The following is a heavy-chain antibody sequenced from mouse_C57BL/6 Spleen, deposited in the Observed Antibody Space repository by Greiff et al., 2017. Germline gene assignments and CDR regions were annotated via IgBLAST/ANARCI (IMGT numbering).Heavy chain of an antibody. J-gene: IGHJ4*01. CDR2: IYPGSGNT. CDR1: GYSFTSYY. V-gene: IGHV1-66*01. D-gene: IGHD4-1*01. Sequence: VQLQQSGPELVKPGASVKISCKASGYSFTSYYIHWVKQRPGQGLEWIGWIYPGSGNTKYNEKFKGKVTLTADTSSSTANLQLSSLTSEDSAVYYCAANWNDAIDYWGPGTSVTVSS. CDR3: AANWNDAIDY.